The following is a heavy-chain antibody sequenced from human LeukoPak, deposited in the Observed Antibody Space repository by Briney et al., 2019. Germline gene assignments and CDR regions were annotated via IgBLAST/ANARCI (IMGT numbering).Heavy chain of an antibody. CDR3: ARDEYCSSGTCYYGAFDI. D-gene: IGHD2-15*01. V-gene: IGHV3-7*01. Sequence: GGSLRLSCAASGFTFSNYWMSWVRQAPGKGLEWVANIKEDGSEKQYVDSVKGRFTISRDNAKNSLYLQMNNLRGEDTAVYYCARDEYCSSGTCYYGAFDIWGQGTKVTVSS. CDR1: GFTFSNYW. CDR2: IKEDGSEK. J-gene: IGHJ3*02.